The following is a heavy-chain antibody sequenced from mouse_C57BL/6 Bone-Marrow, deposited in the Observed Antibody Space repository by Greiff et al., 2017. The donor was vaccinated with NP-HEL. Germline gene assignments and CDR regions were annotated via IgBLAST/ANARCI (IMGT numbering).Heavy chain of an antibody. CDR3: TVSYSNYWFAY. D-gene: IGHD2-5*01. CDR1: GFNIKDDY. CDR2: IDPENGDT. Sequence: EVQLKQSGAELVRPGASVKLSCTASGFNIKDDYMHWVKQRPEQGLEWIGWIDPENGDTEYASKFQGKATITADTSSNTAYLQLSSLTSEDTAVYYCTVSYSNYWFAYWGQGTLVTVSA. J-gene: IGHJ3*01. V-gene: IGHV14-4*01.